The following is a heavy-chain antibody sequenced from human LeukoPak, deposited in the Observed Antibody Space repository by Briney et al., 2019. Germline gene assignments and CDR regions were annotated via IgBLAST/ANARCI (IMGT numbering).Heavy chain of an antibody. CDR3: ARESQKGSLDY. CDR1: GYTLTELS. CDR2: FDPEDGET. Sequence: ASVKVSCKVSGYTLTELSMHWVRQAPGKGLEWMGGFDPEDGETIYAQKFQGRVTITADKSTSTAYMELSSLRSEDTAVYYCARESQKGSLDYWGQGTLVTVSS. J-gene: IGHJ4*02. V-gene: IGHV1-24*01.